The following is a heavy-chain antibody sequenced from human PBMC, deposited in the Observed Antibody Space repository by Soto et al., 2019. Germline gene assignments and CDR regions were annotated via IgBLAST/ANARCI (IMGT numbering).Heavy chain of an antibody. CDR1: GGSISSYY. CDR3: ARRWGGTYGY. D-gene: IGHD2-21*01. CDR2: IYYSGST. V-gene: IGHV4-59*01. J-gene: IGHJ4*02. Sequence: SETLSLTCTVSGGSISSYYWSWIRQPPGKGLEWIGYIYYSGSTNYNPSLKRRVTISVDTSKNQFSQKLSSVTAADTAVYYCARRWGGTYGYCGQGTLVTVSS.